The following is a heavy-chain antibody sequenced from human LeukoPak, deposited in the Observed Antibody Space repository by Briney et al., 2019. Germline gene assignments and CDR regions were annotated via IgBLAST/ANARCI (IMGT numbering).Heavy chain of an antibody. CDR3: ASYGSGRTSVYYFDY. V-gene: IGHV4-39*01. J-gene: IGHJ4*02. CDR2: IYYSGST. Sequence: PSETLSLTCTVSGGSISSSSYYWGWIRQPPGKGLEWIGSIYYSGSTYYNPSLKSRVTISVDTSKNQFSLKLSSVTAADTAVYYCASYGSGRTSVYYFDYWGQGTLVTVSS. CDR1: GGSISSSSYY. D-gene: IGHD3-10*01.